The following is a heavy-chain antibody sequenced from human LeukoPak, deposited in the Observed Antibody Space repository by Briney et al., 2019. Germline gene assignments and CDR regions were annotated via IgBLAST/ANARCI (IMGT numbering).Heavy chain of an antibody. Sequence: PSETLSLTCAVSGGSISSSNWWSWVRQPPGKGLEWIGEIYHSGSTYDNPSLKSRVTISVDTSKNQFSLKVRSVTAADTAVYYCARATGTPFTFDYWGQGTLVTVSS. CDR1: GGSISSSNW. D-gene: IGHD4-17*01. J-gene: IGHJ4*02. V-gene: IGHV4-4*02. CDR3: ARATGTPFTFDY. CDR2: IYHSGST.